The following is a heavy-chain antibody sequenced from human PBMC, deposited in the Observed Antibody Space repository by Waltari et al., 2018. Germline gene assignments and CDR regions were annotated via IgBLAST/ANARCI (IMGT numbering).Heavy chain of an antibody. Sequence: QVQLQQWGAGLLKPSETLSLTCAVYGGSFSGYYWSWIRQPPGKGLEWIGEINHSGSTNYHPSLKGRVTISVDTSKNQFSLKLSSVTAADTAVYYCARRKSYYYGSGRGGGMDVWGQGTTVTVSS. V-gene: IGHV4-34*01. J-gene: IGHJ6*02. CDR2: INHSGST. D-gene: IGHD3-10*01. CDR3: ARRKSYYYGSGRGGGMDV. CDR1: GGSFSGYY.